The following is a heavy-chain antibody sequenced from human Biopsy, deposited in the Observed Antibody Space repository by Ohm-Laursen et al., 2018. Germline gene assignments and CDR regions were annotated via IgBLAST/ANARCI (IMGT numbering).Heavy chain of an antibody. V-gene: IGHV1-46*01. D-gene: IGHD1-26*01. CDR3: AIEGGTYSKPFDY. CDR1: GYTFTGYY. J-gene: IGHJ4*02. CDR2: INPSGSTT. Sequence: ASVKVSCKASGYTFTGYYMHWVRQAPGQGLEWMGWINPSGSTTSYPQIFQGRVTMTRDTSVNTAYMELSSLTFEDTAVYYCAIEGGTYSKPFDYWGQGSQVIVSS.